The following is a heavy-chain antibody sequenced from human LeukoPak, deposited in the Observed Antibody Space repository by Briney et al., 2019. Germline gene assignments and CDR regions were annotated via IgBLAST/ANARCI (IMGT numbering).Heavy chain of an antibody. CDR2: IIPILGIA. V-gene: IGHV1-69*04. D-gene: IGHD2-2*01. Sequence: GASVKVSCKASGYTFTSYGISWVRQAPGQGLEWMGRIIPILGIANYAQKFQGRVTITADKSTSTAYMELSSLRSEDTAVYYCAREMQYQLHMTGWFDPWGQGTLVTVSS. J-gene: IGHJ5*02. CDR3: AREMQYQLHMTGWFDP. CDR1: GYTFTSYG.